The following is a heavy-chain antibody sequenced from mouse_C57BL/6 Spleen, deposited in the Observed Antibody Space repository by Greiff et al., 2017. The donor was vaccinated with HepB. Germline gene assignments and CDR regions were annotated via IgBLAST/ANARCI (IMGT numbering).Heavy chain of an antibody. CDR1: GFTFSSYA. Sequence: EVKLVESGEGLVKPGGSLKLSCAASGFTFSSYAMSWVRQTPEKRLEWVAYISSGGDYIYYADTVKGRFTISRDNARNTLYLQMSSLKSEDTAMYYCTRGADYYAMDYWGQGTSVTVSS. V-gene: IGHV5-9-1*02. CDR2: ISSGGDYI. CDR3: TRGADYYAMDY. J-gene: IGHJ4*01.